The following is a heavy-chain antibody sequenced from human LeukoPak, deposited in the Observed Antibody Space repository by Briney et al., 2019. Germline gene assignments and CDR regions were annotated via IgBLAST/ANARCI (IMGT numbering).Heavy chain of an antibody. CDR3: ARDSMTTVVTPIGY. D-gene: IGHD4-23*01. CDR2: IYSGGST. Sequence: PGGSLRLSCAASGFTVSSNYMSWVRQAPGKGLEWVSVIYSGGSTYYADSVKGRFTISRDNSKNTLYLQMNSLRAEDTAVYYCARDSMTTVVTPIGYWGQGTLVTVSS. V-gene: IGHV3-66*01. J-gene: IGHJ4*02. CDR1: GFTVSSNY.